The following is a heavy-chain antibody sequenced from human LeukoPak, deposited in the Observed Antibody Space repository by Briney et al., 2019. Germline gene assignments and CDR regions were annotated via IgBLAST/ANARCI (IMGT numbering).Heavy chain of an antibody. CDR3: ARVEAEYDFWSGYFNWFDP. J-gene: IGHJ5*02. CDR2: ISGSGGST. V-gene: IGHV3-23*01. Sequence: GGSLRLSCAASGFTFSSYAMSWVRQAPGKGLEWVSAISGSGGSTYYADSVKGRFTISRDNAKNSLYLQMNSLRAEDTAVYYCARVEAEYDFWSGYFNWFDPWGQGTLVTVSS. D-gene: IGHD3-3*01. CDR1: GFTFSSYA.